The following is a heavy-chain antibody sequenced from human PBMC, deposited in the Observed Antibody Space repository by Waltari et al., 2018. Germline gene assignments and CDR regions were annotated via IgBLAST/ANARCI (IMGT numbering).Heavy chain of an antibody. CDR3: ARVGELLYWYFDL. J-gene: IGHJ2*01. CDR1: GGSISSSSYY. D-gene: IGHD2-15*01. Sequence: QLQLQESGPGLVKPSETLSLTCTVSGGSISSSSYYWGWIRQPPGKGLEWIGSIYYSGSTYYNPSLKSRVTISVDTSKNQFSLKLSSVTAADTAVYYCARVGELLYWYFDLWGRGTLVTVSS. CDR2: IYYSGST. V-gene: IGHV4-39*07.